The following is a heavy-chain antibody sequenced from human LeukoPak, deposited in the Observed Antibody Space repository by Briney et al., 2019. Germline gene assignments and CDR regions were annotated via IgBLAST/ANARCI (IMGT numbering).Heavy chain of an antibody. CDR3: VRQPDSGRYGFDH. J-gene: IGHJ4*02. CDR2: IYSGGST. V-gene: IGHV3-53*01. Sequence: GGSLRLSCAASGFTVSSNYMSWVRQAPGKGLEWVSVIYSGGSTYYADSVKGRFTISRDNSKNTLYLQMNSLRAEDTAVYYCVRQPDSGRYGFDHWGQGTLVTVSS. CDR1: GFTVSSNY. D-gene: IGHD6-19*01.